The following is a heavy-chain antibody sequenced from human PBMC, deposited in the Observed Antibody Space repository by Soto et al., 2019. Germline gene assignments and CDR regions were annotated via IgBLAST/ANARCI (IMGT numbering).Heavy chain of an antibody. CDR2: IIDSGGST. V-gene: IGHV3-23*01. CDR1: GFTFISCA. J-gene: IGHJ6*02. Sequence: GESLKISCAASGFTFISCAMGWVRQAPGKGLEWVSDIIDSGGSTYYADSVKGRFTISRDNSKSTLYLQMNSLRAEDTALYYCAKGRSYYYYYGVDVWGQGTTVTVSS. CDR3: AKGRSYYYYYGVDV.